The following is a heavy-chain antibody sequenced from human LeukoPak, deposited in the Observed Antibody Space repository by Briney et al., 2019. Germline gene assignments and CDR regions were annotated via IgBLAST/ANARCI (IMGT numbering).Heavy chain of an antibody. CDR1: GFTFSSYS. CDR3: ARDVGRMDY. V-gene: IGHV3-21*01. D-gene: IGHD1-26*01. Sequence: GGSLRLSCAASGFTFSSYSMNWVRQAPGKGLEWVSIISSSSSYIYYTDSVKGRFTVSRDNAKNLLYLQMNSLRVEDTAVYYCARDVGRMDYWGQGTLVTVSS. CDR2: ISSSSSYI. J-gene: IGHJ4*02.